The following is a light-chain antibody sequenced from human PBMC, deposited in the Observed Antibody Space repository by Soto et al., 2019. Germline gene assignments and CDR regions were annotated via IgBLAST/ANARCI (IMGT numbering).Light chain of an antibody. J-gene: IGLJ3*02. CDR1: SSDVGGYDY. CDR3: SSFVAGNNYWV. CDR2: EVT. V-gene: IGLV2-8*01. Sequence: QSVLTQPPSASGSAGRSVTISCTGTSSDVGGYDYVSWFQQHPGKAPNLIIYEVTKRPSGVPDRFSASKSGNTASLTVSGLQAEDEADYYCSSFVAGNNYWVFGGGTKVTVL.